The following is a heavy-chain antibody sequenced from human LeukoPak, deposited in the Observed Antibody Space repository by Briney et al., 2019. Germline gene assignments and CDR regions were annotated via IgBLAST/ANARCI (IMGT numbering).Heavy chain of an antibody. V-gene: IGHV3-7*04. CDR2: IKQDGSEK. Sequence: GGSLRLSCAASGFTFSSYWMSWVRQAPGKGLEWVANIKQDGSEKYYVASVKGRFTISRDNAKNSLYLQMNSLRAEDTAVYYCARDRTRIAAAPNWFDPWGQGTLVTVSS. D-gene: IGHD6-13*01. CDR1: GFTFSSYW. J-gene: IGHJ5*02. CDR3: ARDRTRIAAAPNWFDP.